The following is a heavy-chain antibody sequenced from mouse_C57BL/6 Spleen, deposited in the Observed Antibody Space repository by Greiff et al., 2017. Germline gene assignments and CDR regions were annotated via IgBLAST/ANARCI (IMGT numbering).Heavy chain of an antibody. CDR3: ARDGSNYFDY. D-gene: IGHD1-1*01. V-gene: IGHV3-6*01. CDR2: ISYDGSN. CDR1: GYSITSGYY. Sequence: DVQLQESGPGLVKPSQSLSLTCSVTGYSITSGYYWNWIRQFPGNKLEWMGYISYDGSNNYNPSLKNRISITRDTSKNQFFLKWNSVTTEDTATYYCARDGSNYFDYGGKGTTLTVSS. J-gene: IGHJ2*01.